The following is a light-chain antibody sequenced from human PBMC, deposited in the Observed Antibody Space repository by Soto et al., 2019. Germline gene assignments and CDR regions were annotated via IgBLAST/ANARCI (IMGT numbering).Light chain of an antibody. Sequence: EIVMMQSPDTLSVSPGDRATLSCRASQSIASNLAWYQQKPGQAPRLLIHGASNRATGVPARFSGSGSGTEIAITISSLQSEDFAVYFCQQYHNWPPQYSFGQGTKLQIK. CDR1: QSIASN. CDR2: GAS. CDR3: QQYHNWPPQYS. V-gene: IGKV3-15*01. J-gene: IGKJ2*03.